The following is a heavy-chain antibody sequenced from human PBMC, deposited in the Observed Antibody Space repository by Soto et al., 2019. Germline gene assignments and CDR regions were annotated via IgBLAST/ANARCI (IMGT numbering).Heavy chain of an antibody. V-gene: IGHV3-23*01. J-gene: IGHJ4*02. D-gene: IGHD1-1*01. Sequence: PGGSLRLSCAASGFTFSIYSMNWVRQAPGKGLEWVATISGTGGSTYYADSVKGRFTISRDNAEDTLYLQMSSLRAEDTAVYYCARGQTVDYWGQGTLVTVSS. CDR1: GFTFSIYS. CDR3: ARGQTVDY. CDR2: ISGTGGST.